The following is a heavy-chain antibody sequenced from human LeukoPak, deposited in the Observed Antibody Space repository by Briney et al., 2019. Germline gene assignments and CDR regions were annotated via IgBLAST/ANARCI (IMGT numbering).Heavy chain of an antibody. J-gene: IGHJ4*02. CDR1: GLTFSSYS. CDR2: ISDSGNT. V-gene: IGHV3-23*01. CDR3: AKAPVTTCRGAYCYPFDY. Sequence: GGSLRLACAASGLTFSSYSMHWVRQAPGKGLEWVSGISDSGNTYHADSVKGRFTISRDSSKNTLFLQMNRLRPEDAAVYYCAKAPVTTCRGAYCYPFDYWGQGTLVTVSS. D-gene: IGHD2-21*01.